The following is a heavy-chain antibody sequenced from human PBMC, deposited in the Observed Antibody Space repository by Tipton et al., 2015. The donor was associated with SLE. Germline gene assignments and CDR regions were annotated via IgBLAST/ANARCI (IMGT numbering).Heavy chain of an antibody. CDR1: GFSFGDYA. Sequence: SLRLSCAASGFSFGDYALSWVRQAPGKGLEWVSVIYVGGTTYHADSVKGRFSISRDNSKNTLFLEMNILRPDDTAVYYCARGGSPNPNYGIDVCGQWSTVTVSS. J-gene: IGHJ6*02. D-gene: IGHD3-10*01. CDR3: ARGGSPNPNYGIDV. V-gene: IGHV3-53*05. CDR2: IYVGGTT.